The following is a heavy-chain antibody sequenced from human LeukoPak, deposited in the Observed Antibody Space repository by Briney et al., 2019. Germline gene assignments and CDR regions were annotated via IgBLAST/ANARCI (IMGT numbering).Heavy chain of an antibody. CDR2: IYYIGST. V-gene: IGHV4-39*01. J-gene: IGHJ2*01. CDR1: GGSISSSNYY. Sequence: KASETLSLTCTVSGGSISSSNYYWGWIRQPPGKGLEWIGSIYYIGSTYYNPSLESRVTISVDTSKNQFPLRLSSVTAADTAVYYCARHLKLTGYWYFDLWGRGTLVTVSS. D-gene: IGHD1-20*01. CDR3: ARHLKLTGYWYFDL.